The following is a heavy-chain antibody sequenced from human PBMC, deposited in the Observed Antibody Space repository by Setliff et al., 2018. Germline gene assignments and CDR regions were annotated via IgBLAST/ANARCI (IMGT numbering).Heavy chain of an antibody. D-gene: IGHD3-10*01. CDR1: GYSFIRYY. J-gene: IGHJ3*02. V-gene: IGHV1-46*01. CDR3: ARDLNRWFGEFAFDI. Sequence: ASVQVSCKTSGYSFIRYYMYWVRQAPGQGLEWMGLINVSGGSASYEQKFQGRVTMTRDTSTGTVYMELTSLKSEDTAVYYCARDLNRWFGEFAFDIWGQGTMVTVSS. CDR2: INVSGGSA.